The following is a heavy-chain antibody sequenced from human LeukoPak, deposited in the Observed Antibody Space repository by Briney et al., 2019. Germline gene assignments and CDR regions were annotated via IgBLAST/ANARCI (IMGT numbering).Heavy chain of an antibody. CDR3: ARSPQGTTTTANWLDP. Sequence: SETLSLTCTVSGGSISISNYYWGWIRQPPGKGLEWIGSMSYSGRTYYNPSLKTRVTVSLDTSKNQFSLNLISVTAADTAVYYCARSPQGTTTTANWLDPWGQGTLVTVSS. CDR1: GGSISISNYY. D-gene: IGHD1-14*01. J-gene: IGHJ5*02. CDR2: MSYSGRT. V-gene: IGHV4-39*07.